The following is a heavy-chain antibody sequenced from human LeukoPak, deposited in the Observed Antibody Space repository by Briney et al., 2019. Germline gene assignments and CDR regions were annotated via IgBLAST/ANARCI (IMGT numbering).Heavy chain of an antibody. J-gene: IGHJ5*02. CDR3: ASSLLTRNWFDP. Sequence: ASVKVSCKASGYTFTSCDINWVRQAPGQGLEWMGWINPNSGGTNYAQKFQGRVTMTRDTSISTAYMELSRLRSDDTAVYYCASSLLTRNWFDPWGQGTLVTVSS. D-gene: IGHD1-26*01. V-gene: IGHV1-2*02. CDR1: GYTFTSCD. CDR2: INPNSGGT.